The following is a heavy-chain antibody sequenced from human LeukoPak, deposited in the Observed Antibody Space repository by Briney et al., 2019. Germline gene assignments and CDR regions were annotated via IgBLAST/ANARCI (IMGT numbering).Heavy chain of an antibody. CDR2: ISGSGGST. CDR3: TADDWYFDL. J-gene: IGHJ2*01. D-gene: IGHD3-3*01. Sequence: GGSLRLSCAASGFTFSSYAMSWVRQAPGKGLEWVSGISGSGGSTYYADSVKGRLTISRDNSKNTLYLQMDSLRAEDTAVYFTTADDWYFDLWGRGTLVTVSS. CDR1: GFTFSSYA. V-gene: IGHV3-23*01.